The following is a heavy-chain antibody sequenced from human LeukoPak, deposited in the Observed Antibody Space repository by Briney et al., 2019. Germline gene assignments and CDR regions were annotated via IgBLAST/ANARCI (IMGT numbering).Heavy chain of an antibody. Sequence: PGGSLRLSCAASGFTFSTYAMTWVRQAPGKGLESVSLISATGSTTYYAESVRGRFTISRDNSKNTLYLQMNTLRVEDTAVYYCAKDRLRYFDWSCEYWGQGTLVIVSS. V-gene: IGHV3-23*01. CDR2: ISATGSTT. CDR3: AKDRLRYFDWSCEY. D-gene: IGHD3-9*01. CDR1: GFTFSTYA. J-gene: IGHJ4*02.